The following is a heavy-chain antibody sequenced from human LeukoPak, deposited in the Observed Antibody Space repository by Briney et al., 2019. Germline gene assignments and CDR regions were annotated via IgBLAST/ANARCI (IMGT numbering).Heavy chain of an antibody. V-gene: IGHV4-59*01. CDR3: ARVVPAANWFDY. J-gene: IGHJ4*02. CDR1: GGSISSYY. CDR2: IYYSGST. D-gene: IGHD2-2*01. Sequence: SETLSLTCAVYGGSISSYYWSWIRQPPGKGLEWIGYIYYSGSTNYNPSLKSRVTISVDTSKNQFSLKLSSVTAADTAVYYCARVVPAANWFDYWGQGTLVTVSS.